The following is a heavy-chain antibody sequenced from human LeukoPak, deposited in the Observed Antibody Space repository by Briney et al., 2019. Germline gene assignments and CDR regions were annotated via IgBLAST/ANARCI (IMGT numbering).Heavy chain of an antibody. J-gene: IGHJ4*02. CDR3: GTSPAVPGSR. CDR2: INSDGSST. V-gene: IGHV3-74*01. Sequence: PGGSLRLSCEGSAFIFSGHWMHWVRQAPGKGLVWVSHINSDGSSTSYTDSVKGRFTLSRDNARNMVYLQMNSLRAEDTAVYYCGTSPAVPGSRWGQGTLVIVSS. D-gene: IGHD6-19*01. CDR1: AFIFSGHW.